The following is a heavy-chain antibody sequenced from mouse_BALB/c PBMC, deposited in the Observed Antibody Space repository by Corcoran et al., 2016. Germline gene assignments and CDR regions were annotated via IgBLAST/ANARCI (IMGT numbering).Heavy chain of an antibody. D-gene: IGHD2-4*01. V-gene: IGHV1S135*01. CDR1: GYAFTSYN. CDR3: AGLRRYYAMDS. CDR2: IDPYNGGT. Sequence: EIQLQQSGPELVKPGASVKVSCKASGYAFTSYNMDWVKQSHGKSLDGIGYIDPYNGGTSYNQKFKGKATLTVDKSSSTAYMHLNSLTSEDSAVYYCAGLRRYYAMDSWGQGTSVTVSS. J-gene: IGHJ4*01.